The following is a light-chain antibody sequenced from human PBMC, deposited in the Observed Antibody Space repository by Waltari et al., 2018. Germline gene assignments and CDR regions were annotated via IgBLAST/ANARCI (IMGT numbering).Light chain of an antibody. J-gene: IGLJ2*01. V-gene: IGLV1-40*01. CDR3: QSFDSSLNAVL. Sequence: QSVLTQPPSVSGAPGQRVTISCTGSSSNIGAGYDAHWYQQFPGTAPKLLIYHNSNRPSGVPDRFSGSKSGTSASLAITGLLAEDEADYYCQSFDSSLNAVLFGGGTKLTVL. CDR1: SSNIGAGYD. CDR2: HNS.